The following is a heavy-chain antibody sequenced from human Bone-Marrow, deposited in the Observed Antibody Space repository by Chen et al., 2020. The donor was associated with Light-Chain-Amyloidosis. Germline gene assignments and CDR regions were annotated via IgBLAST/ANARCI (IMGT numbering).Heavy chain of an antibody. V-gene: IGHV5-51*01. Sequence: EVQLEQSGPTLTKPGEALKISCKGSGYTFPNYWTGWVRQMPGKGLEWMGVIYPDDSDARYSPSFEGQVTISADKSITTAYLQWRSLKASDTAMYYCARRRDGYNFDYWGQGTLVTVSS. CDR2: IYPDDSDA. CDR3: ARRRDGYNFDY. D-gene: IGHD5-12*01. J-gene: IGHJ4*02. CDR1: GYTFPNYW.